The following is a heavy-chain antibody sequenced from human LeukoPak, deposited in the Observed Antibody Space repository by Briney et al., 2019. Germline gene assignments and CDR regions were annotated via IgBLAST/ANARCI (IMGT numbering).Heavy chain of an antibody. CDR2: INPSGGST. CDR3: ARAPSLESSGWYVSDY. V-gene: IGHV1-46*01. CDR1: GYTFTSYY. J-gene: IGHJ4*01. Sequence: GASVNVSCKASGYTFTSYYMHWVRQAPGQGLEWMGIINPSGGSTSYAQKFQGRVTMTRDTSTSTVYMELSSLRSEDTAVYYCARAPSLESSGWYVSDYWGQEPWSPSPQ. D-gene: IGHD6-19*01.